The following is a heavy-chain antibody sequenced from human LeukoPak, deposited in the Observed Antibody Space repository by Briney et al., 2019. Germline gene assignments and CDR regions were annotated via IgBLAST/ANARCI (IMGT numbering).Heavy chain of an antibody. D-gene: IGHD4-23*01. CDR3: SRSHDYGGLYFYYYMDV. J-gene: IGHJ6*03. CDR2: LDSSGST. V-gene: IGHV4-39*01. CDR1: GGSISSRSDY. Sequence: SETLSLTCTVSGGSISSRSDYWGWIRQTPGKGLEWIGNLDSSGSTHYNPSLKSRVTISIGTSKNQFSLNLRSVTAADTAIYFCSRSHDYGGLYFYYYMDVWGKGTTVTVSS.